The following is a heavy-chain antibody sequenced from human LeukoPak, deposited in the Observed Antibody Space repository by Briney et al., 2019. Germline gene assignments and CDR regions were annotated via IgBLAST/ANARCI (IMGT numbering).Heavy chain of an antibody. V-gene: IGHV1-2*02. CDR3: ARGREIFGVVIMEETFDY. J-gene: IGHJ4*02. D-gene: IGHD3-3*01. CDR2: INPNSGGT. Sequence: ASVKVSCKASGYTFTGYYMHWVRQAPGQGLEWMGWINPNSGGTNYAQKFQGRVTMTRDTSISTAYMELSRLRSDDTAVYYCARGREIFGVVIMEETFDYWGQGTLVTVSS. CDR1: GYTFTGYY.